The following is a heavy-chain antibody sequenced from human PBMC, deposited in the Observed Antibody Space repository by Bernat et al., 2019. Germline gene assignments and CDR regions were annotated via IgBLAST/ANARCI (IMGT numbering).Heavy chain of an antibody. V-gene: IGHV1-2*06. D-gene: IGHD3-3*01. CDR1: GYPLTAYY. CDR2: INPNSGGT. CDR3: ARMAGGFLAGSGDY. J-gene: IGHJ4*02. Sequence: QVQLVQSGAELKKPGAPVKVPCKAPGYPLTAYYLHWVRQAPGQGLEWMGRINPNSGGTNYAQKFQGRVTMTRDTSISTAYMELSRLRSDDTAVYYCARMAGGFLAGSGDYWGQGTLVTVSS.